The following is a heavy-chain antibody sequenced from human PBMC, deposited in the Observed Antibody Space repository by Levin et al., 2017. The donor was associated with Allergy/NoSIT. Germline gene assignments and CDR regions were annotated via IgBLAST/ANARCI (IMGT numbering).Heavy chain of an antibody. V-gene: IGHV4-59*01. CDR3: ARDSLYSRDYFAY. CDR1: GGSINSSF. Sequence: KPGGSLRLSCTVSGGSINSSFWSWIRQPPAKGLEWIGYIYYSGTTKYNPSLKSRVTISVDTPKNQFSLRLTSVTAADTAVYYCARDSLYSRDYFAYWGQGSLVTVSS. D-gene: IGHD6-13*01. J-gene: IGHJ4*02. CDR2: IYYSGTT.